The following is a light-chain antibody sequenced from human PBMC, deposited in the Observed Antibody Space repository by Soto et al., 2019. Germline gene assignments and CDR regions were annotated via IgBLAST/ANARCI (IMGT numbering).Light chain of an antibody. J-gene: IGKJ4*01. CDR1: QSVGDN. V-gene: IGKV3-15*01. Sequence: TVMTQSPAALSVSPGDRASLSCRASQSVGDNLAWYQVRPGQSPRLLIYDASTRATGVPVRFTGSGSGTEFTLTIASLQSDDIAIYYCQQYDDWPPLTFGGGTKVEIK. CDR2: DAS. CDR3: QQYDDWPPLT.